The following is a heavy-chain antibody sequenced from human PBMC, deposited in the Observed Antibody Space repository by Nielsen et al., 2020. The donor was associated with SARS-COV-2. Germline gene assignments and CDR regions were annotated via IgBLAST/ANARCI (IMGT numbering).Heavy chain of an antibody. J-gene: IGHJ3*02. Sequence: GGSLRPSWQAAGFTFRTTWRHWVRQVPGKGRVWVSRINSVGSSTSYADSVKGRFTISRDNAKNTLYLKMNSLRAEDTAVYYCAGGRGYYDFWSGVPSAFDIWGQGTMVTVSS. CDR1: GFTFRTTW. V-gene: IGHV3-74*01. D-gene: IGHD3-3*01. CDR2: INSVGSST. CDR3: AGGRGYYDFWSGVPSAFDI.